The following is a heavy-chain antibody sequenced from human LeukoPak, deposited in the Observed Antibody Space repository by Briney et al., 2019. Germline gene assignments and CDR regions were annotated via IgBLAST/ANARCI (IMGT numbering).Heavy chain of an antibody. CDR3: AKAERGYSYGDFDY. D-gene: IGHD5-18*01. CDR2: ISGSGSST. CDR1: GFTFSSYG. V-gene: IGHV3-23*01. J-gene: IGHJ4*02. Sequence: GGSLRLSCAASGFTFSSYGMHWVRQAPGKGLEWVSAISGSGSSTYYADSVKGRFTISRDNSRNTLYLQMNSLRAEDTAVYYCAKAERGYSYGDFDYWGQGTLVTVSS.